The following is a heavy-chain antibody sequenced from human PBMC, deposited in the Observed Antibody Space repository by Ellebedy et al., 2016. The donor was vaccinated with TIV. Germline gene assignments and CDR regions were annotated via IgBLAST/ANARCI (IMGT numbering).Heavy chain of an antibody. Sequence: GESLKISXAASGFTFSSYSMNWVRQAPGKGLEWVSYISSSSSTIYYADSVKGRFTISRDNAKNSLYLQMNSLRDEETAVYYCARGIGYYGSGSYYGDYWGQGTLVTVSS. D-gene: IGHD3-10*01. CDR1: GFTFSSYS. CDR3: ARGIGYYGSGSYYGDY. V-gene: IGHV3-48*02. J-gene: IGHJ4*02. CDR2: ISSSSSTI.